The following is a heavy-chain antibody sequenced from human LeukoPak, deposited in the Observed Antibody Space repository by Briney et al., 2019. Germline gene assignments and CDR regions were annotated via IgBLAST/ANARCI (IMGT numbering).Heavy chain of an antibody. CDR1: GFTLSSYW. Sequence: PGGSLRLSCAASGFTLSSYWMYWVRQAPGQGLDYVSRINNDGSGTTYADSVKGRFTISRDNAKSTVYLQMNSLRPEDTAMFYCARGGLDHAFDLWGQGTMVSVSS. V-gene: IGHV3-74*01. CDR2: INNDGSGT. J-gene: IGHJ3*01. D-gene: IGHD3/OR15-3a*01. CDR3: ARGGLDHAFDL.